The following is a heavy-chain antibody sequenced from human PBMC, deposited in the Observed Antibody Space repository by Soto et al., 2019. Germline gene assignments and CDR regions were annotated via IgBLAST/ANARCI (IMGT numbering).Heavy chain of an antibody. CDR2: IDPSDSYT. J-gene: IGHJ3*02. V-gene: IGHV5-10-1*03. CDR1: GYSLTNYW. Sequence: EVQLVQSGAEVKKPGESLRISCKGSGYSLTNYWISWVRQMPGKGLEWMGRIDPSDSYTNYSPSYQGHVTISADKSISTAYLQWSSLKASDTAMYYCARHKTGTTPWDDAFDIWGQGTMVTVSS. CDR3: ARHKTGTTPWDDAFDI. D-gene: IGHD1-1*01.